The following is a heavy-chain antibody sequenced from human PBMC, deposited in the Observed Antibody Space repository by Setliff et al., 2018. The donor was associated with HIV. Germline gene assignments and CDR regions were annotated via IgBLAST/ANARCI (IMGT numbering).Heavy chain of an antibody. J-gene: IGHJ4*02. CDR2: ISRGGDSI. CDR1: GFTFWSHS. Sequence: GGSLRLSCAASGFTFWSHSMLRVRQAPGKGLQWVAYISRGGDSIFYEDSVKGRFTISRENSKNTLYLQMNSLRAEDTAVYYCARGSYYEAGYWGQGTLVTVSS. D-gene: IGHD1-26*01. CDR3: ARGSYYEAGY. V-gene: IGHV3-48*01.